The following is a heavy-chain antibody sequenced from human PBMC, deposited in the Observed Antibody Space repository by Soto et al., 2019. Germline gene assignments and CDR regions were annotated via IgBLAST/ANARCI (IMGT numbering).Heavy chain of an antibody. V-gene: IGHV1-46*01. CDR1: GYIFTNYY. CDR3: ARDIGDSGSHWFDP. Sequence: GASVQVSCKASGYIFTNYYIHGVRQAPGQGLEWMGIINPRDSSTRYAQKFQGRVTMTRETSSSTVYMELSSLRFEDTAMYYCARDIGDSGSHWFDPWGQGSLVTVSS. J-gene: IGHJ5*02. CDR2: INPRDSST. D-gene: IGHD1-26*01.